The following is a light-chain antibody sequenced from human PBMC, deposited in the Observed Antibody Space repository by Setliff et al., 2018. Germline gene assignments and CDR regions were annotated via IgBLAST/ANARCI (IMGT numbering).Light chain of an antibody. V-gene: IGKV4-1*01. CDR3: QQYYTTPIT. J-gene: IGKJ5*01. CDR1: QTVVHGINNKNY. Sequence: DIVMTQSPDSLAVSLGERATIKCKSSQTVVHGINNKNYLAWYQHKAGQSPKLLIYWASTRESGVPDRFSGSGSGTDFTLTISSLQAEDVAIYYCQQYYTTPITFGQGTRLEIK. CDR2: WAS.